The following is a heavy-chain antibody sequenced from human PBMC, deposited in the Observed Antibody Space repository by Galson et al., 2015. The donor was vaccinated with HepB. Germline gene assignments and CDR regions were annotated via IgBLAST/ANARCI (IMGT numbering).Heavy chain of an antibody. CDR1: GFSFSIYA. CDR2: IDTDVVTA. J-gene: IGHJ4*02. CDR3: AKARGMILESWFFDY. Sequence: SLRLSCAASGFSFSIYAMNWVRQAPGKGLEWVSTIDTDVVTAFYADSVKGRFTISRDNSKNTVYPQMNNLRGEDTAVYYCAKARGMILESWFFDYWGQGAPVTVSS. D-gene: IGHD3-16*01. V-gene: IGHV3-23*01.